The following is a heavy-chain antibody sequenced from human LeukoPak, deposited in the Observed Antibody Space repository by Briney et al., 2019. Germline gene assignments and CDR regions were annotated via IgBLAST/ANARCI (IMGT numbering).Heavy chain of an antibody. CDR2: ISYRSSHI. J-gene: IGHJ4*02. CDR3: GRAFPPLRVAAAGEH. V-gene: IGHV3-21*06. D-gene: IGHD6-25*01. CDR1: GFTFRDCD. Sequence: GGSLRLSCIASGFTFRDCDTKWVSQAPGKGLEWVSSISYRSSHIYYADSAKGRFTISRDNAKNSLYLQMNNLRAEDTAVYYCGRAFPPLRVAAAGEHWGQGTLVTVSS.